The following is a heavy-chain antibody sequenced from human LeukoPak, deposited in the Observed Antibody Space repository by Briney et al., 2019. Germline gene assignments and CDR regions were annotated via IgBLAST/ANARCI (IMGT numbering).Heavy chain of an antibody. J-gene: IGHJ4*02. CDR1: GGSISSGGYS. CDR2: IYHSGST. CDR3: ARATHYDSSGYPDY. Sequence: SQALSLTCAVSGGSISSGGYSWSWIRQPPGKGLEWNGYIYHSGSTYYNPSLKSRVTISVDRSKNQFSLKLSSVTAADTAVYYCARATHYDSSGYPDYWGQGTLVTVSS. D-gene: IGHD3-22*01. V-gene: IGHV4-30-2*01.